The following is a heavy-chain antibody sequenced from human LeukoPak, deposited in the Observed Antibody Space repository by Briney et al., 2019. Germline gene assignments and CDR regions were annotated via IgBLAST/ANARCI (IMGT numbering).Heavy chain of an antibody. J-gene: IGHJ4*02. V-gene: IGHV5-51*01. CDR3: ARDFYSSSWYAPAY. D-gene: IGHD6-13*01. Sequence: GESLKISYKGSGYSFTSYWIGWVRQMPGKGLEWVGIIYPGDSDTRYSPSFQGQVTISADKSISTAYLQWSSLKASDTAMYYCARDFYSSSWYAPAYWGQGTLVTVSS. CDR2: IYPGDSDT. CDR1: GYSFTSYW.